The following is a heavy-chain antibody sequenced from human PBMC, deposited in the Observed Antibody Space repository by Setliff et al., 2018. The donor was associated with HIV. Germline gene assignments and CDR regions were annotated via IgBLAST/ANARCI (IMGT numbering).Heavy chain of an antibody. D-gene: IGHD6-13*01. V-gene: IGHV1-3*01. J-gene: IGHJ6*02. Sequence: ASVKVSCKASGYTFSNYAIHWLRQAPGQRLEWMGWINAGNGNTKNSQKFQGRLTIIRDTSASTAYMELSSLRSEDTAVYYCAREQLGFGPPRGMDVWGQGTTVTVSS. CDR3: AREQLGFGPPRGMDV. CDR1: GYTFSNYA. CDR2: INAGNGNT.